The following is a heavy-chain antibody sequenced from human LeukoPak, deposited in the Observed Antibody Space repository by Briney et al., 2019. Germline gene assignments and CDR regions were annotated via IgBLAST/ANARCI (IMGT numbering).Heavy chain of an antibody. CDR1: GYSLPSNL. CDR2: TDPSESYT. J-gene: IGHJ5*02. Sequence: GESLMLSCKGSGYSLPSNLLSWVRQMPGKGMEWIGTTDPSESYTNSRPAFQGHVSISADKSISSAYVQWSRLEASDTAMYYCARQAEGTWFDPWGQGTVVSVSS. V-gene: IGHV5-10-1*01. CDR3: ARQAEGTWFDP. D-gene: IGHD1-1*01.